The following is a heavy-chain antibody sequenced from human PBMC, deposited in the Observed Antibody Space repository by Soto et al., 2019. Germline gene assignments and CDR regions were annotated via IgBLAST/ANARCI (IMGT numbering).Heavy chain of an antibody. CDR1: GVTVSSYG. V-gene: IGHV3-33*01. D-gene: IGHD6-6*01. CDR2: IWYDGSNK. J-gene: IGHJ4*02. Sequence: GGSLRLACAASGVTVSSYGMHWVRQAPGKGLEWVAVIWYDGSNKYYADSVKGRFTISRDNSKNTLYLQMNSLRAEDTAVYYCARDRLAARPFYFDYWGQGTLVTVSS. CDR3: ARDRLAARPFYFDY.